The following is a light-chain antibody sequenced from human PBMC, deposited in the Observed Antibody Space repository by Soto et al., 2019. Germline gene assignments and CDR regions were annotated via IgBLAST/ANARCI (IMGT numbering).Light chain of an antibody. CDR1: SSNIGNNY. Sequence: VLTQPPSVSAAPGQKVTISCSGSSSNIGNNYVSWYQQLPGTAPKLLIYDNNKRPSGIPDRFSGSKSGTSATLGITGLQTGDEADYYCGTWDSSLSAFYVFGTGTKATVL. V-gene: IGLV1-51*01. CDR3: GTWDSSLSAFYV. J-gene: IGLJ1*01. CDR2: DNN.